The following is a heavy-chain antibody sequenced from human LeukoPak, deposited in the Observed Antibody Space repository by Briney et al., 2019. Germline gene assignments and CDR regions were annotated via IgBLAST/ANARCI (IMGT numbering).Heavy chain of an antibody. D-gene: IGHD3-10*01. V-gene: IGHV3-11*04. J-gene: IGHJ6*04. CDR2: ISASGTAI. CDR1: GFTFSDYF. CDR3: ARDPGVHSVDV. Sequence: GGSLRLSCAASGFTFSDYFMTWIRQAPGKGLEWLSGISASGTAIYYRDSLKGRFTISRDNAKNSLYLQMNSLRAEDTAVYYCARDPGVHSVDVWGKGTTVTVSS.